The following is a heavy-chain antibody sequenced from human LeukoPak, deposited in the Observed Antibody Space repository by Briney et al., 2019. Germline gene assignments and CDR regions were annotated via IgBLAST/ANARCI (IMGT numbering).Heavy chain of an antibody. CDR3: ARERIAAAGSWFDP. CDR2: IYYSGST. V-gene: IGHV4-59*01. CDR1: GGSISSYY. Sequence: PSETLSLTCTVSGGSISSYYWSWIRQPPGKGLEWIGYIYYSGSTNYNPSLKSRVTISVDTSKNQFSLKLSSVTAADTAVYYCARERIAAAGSWFDPWGQGTLVTVSS. J-gene: IGHJ5*02. D-gene: IGHD6-13*01.